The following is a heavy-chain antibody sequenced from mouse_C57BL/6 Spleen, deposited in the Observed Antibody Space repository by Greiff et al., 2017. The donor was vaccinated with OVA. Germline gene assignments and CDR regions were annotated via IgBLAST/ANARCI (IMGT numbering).Heavy chain of an antibody. Sequence: QVQLQQLGAELVKPGASVKMSCKASGYTFTSYWITWVKQRPGQGLAWIGDIYPGSGSTNYNEKFKSKATLTVDTSSSTAYMQRSSLTSEDSAVYDWERWGLRRGSFDYGGQGTTLTVSS. CDR2: IYPGSGST. J-gene: IGHJ2*01. D-gene: IGHD2-4*01. CDR1: GYTFTSYW. V-gene: IGHV1-55*01. CDR3: ERWGLRRGSFDY.